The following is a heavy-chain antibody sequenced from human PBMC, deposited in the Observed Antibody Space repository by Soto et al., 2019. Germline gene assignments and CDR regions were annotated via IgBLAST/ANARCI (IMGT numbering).Heavy chain of an antibody. CDR1: GFTFSSYG. Sequence: QVQLVESGGGVVQPGRSLRLSCAASGFTFSSYGMHWVRQAPGKGLEWVAVIWYDGSNKYYADSVKGRFTISRDNSKNTLYLQKNSLRAEDTAVYYCAREGGSGRSYYYYYGMDVWGQGTTVTVSS. D-gene: IGHD3-10*01. CDR2: IWYDGSNK. V-gene: IGHV3-33*01. J-gene: IGHJ6*02. CDR3: AREGGSGRSYYYYYGMDV.